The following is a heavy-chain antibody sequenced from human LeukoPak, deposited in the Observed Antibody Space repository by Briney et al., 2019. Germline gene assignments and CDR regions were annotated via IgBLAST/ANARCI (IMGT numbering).Heavy chain of an antibody. D-gene: IGHD3-3*01. V-gene: IGHV3-7*01. CDR2: IRQDGGEK. CDR3: ASAYASYDFWSGYENFDF. Sequence: GGSLRLSCAASGIRFTTHWMNWVRQAPEKGLEWVASIRQDGGEKKYVDSVKGRFTISRDLAQNSLFLQMNSLRAEDTAVYYCASAYASYDFWSGYENFDFWGQGTLVTVSS. J-gene: IGHJ4*02. CDR1: GIRFTTHW.